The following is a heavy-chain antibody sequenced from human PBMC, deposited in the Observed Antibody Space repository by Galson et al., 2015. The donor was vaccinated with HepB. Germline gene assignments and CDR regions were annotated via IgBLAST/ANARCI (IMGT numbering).Heavy chain of an antibody. J-gene: IGHJ4*02. CDR1: RFTFGSYS. CDR3: AKGQVVTGAYYFDY. Sequence: SLRLSCAASRFTFGSYSMSWVRQAPGKGLEWVSAISASGGSTYYADSVKGRFTISRDNSKNTLYLQMNSLRAEDTAVYYCAKGQVVTGAYYFDYWGQGTLVTVSS. V-gene: IGHV3-23*01. CDR2: ISASGGST. D-gene: IGHD4-23*01.